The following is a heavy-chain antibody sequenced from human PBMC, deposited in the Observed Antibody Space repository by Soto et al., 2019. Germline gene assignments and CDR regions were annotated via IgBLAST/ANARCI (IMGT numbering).Heavy chain of an antibody. CDR3: ATRITVFGLLIPPFDP. D-gene: IGHD3-3*01. J-gene: IGHJ5*02. Sequence: QVHLQQWGAGLLKPSETLSLTCAVYGGSVTGYYWNWIRHPPGKGLEWIGEINHTGGTHYNPSLKSRVTMSVDTSKNQFSLRWSSVTAADTAIYYCATRITVFGLLIPPFDPWGQGTQVTVSS. V-gene: IGHV4-34*02. CDR2: INHTGGT. CDR1: GGSVTGYY.